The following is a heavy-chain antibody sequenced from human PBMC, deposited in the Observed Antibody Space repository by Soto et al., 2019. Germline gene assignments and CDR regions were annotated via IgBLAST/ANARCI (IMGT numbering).Heavy chain of an antibody. Sequence: EVQLVESGGGLVKPGGSLRLSCAASGFTFSSYNMNWVRQAPGKGLEWVSSISSSSTYIYYADSVKGRFTISRDNAKNSLYLQMNGLRVEDTAVYYCARDSRGAVARPGWFDPWGQGTLVTVSS. CDR2: ISSSSTYI. V-gene: IGHV3-21*01. J-gene: IGHJ5*02. CDR3: ARDSRGAVARPGWFDP. D-gene: IGHD6-19*01. CDR1: GFTFSSYN.